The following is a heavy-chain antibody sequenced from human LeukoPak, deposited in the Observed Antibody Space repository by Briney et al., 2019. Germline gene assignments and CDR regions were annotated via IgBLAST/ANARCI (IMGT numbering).Heavy chain of an antibody. CDR2: IYYSGST. D-gene: IGHD6-25*01. CDR1: GGSISSSY. CDR3: ARGQRLFDY. Sequence: SETRSLTCTVSGGSISSSYWSWVRQPPGKGLEWIGYIYYSGSTNYNPSLKSPVTISVDTSKNQFSLKLSSVTAAETAVYFCARGQRLFDYWGQGTLVTVSS. J-gene: IGHJ4*02. V-gene: IGHV4-59*08.